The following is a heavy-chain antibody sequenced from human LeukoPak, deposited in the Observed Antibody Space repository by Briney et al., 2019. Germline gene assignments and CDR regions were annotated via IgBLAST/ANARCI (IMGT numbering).Heavy chain of an antibody. J-gene: IGHJ4*02. CDR3: ARGRGGYLDC. D-gene: IGHD2-15*01. CDR2: IYYSGST. CDR1: GGSISSYY. Sequence: TETLSLTCTVSGGSISSYYWSWIRQPPGKGLEWIGYIYYSGSTNYNPSLKSRVTISVDTSKNQFSLKLSSVTAADTAVYYCARGRGGYLDCWGQGTLVTVSS. V-gene: IGHV4-59*01.